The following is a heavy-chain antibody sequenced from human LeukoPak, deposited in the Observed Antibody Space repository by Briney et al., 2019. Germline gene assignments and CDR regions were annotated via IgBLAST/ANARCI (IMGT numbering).Heavy chain of an antibody. J-gene: IGHJ4*02. D-gene: IGHD3-3*01. CDR1: GGSISSYY. CDR3: ARHRFYDFWSGSPYYFDY. CDR2: IYYSGST. Sequence: PSETLSLTCTVSGGSISSYYWSWIRQPPGKGLEWIGYIYYSGSTNYNPSLKSRVTISVDTSKNQLSLKLSSVTAADTAVYYCARHRFYDFWSGSPYYFDYWGQGTLVTVSS. V-gene: IGHV4-59*08.